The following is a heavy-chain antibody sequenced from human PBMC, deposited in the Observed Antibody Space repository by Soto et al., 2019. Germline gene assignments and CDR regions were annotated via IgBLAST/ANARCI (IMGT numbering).Heavy chain of an antibody. Sequence: XSVNVSCKASGYTFTSYYIHRVRQAPGQGLEWMGIINPSGGSTSYAQKFQGRVTMTRDTSTSTVYMELSSLRSEDTAVYYCARTYYYDSSGYYSYFDYWGQGSLVTVSS. CDR2: INPSGGST. V-gene: IGHV1-46*01. J-gene: IGHJ4*02. CDR3: ARTYYYDSSGYYSYFDY. D-gene: IGHD3-22*01. CDR1: GYTFTSYY.